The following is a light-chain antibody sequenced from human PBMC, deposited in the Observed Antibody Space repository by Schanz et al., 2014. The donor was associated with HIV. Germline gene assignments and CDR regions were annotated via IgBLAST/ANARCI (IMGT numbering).Light chain of an antibody. V-gene: IGLV2-8*01. CDR1: SSDVGDYNY. Sequence: QSALTQPASVSGSPGQSITISCTGTSSDVGDYNYVSWYQQHPGTAPKLMIYEVSERPSGVPDRFSGSKSGNTASLTVSGLQADDEADYYCSSYAATSNVLFGGGTKLTVL. CDR2: EVS. CDR3: SSYAATSNVL. J-gene: IGLJ3*02.